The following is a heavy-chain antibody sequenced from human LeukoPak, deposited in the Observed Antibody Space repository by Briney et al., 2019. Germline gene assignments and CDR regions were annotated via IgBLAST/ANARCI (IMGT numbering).Heavy chain of an antibody. CDR3: ARGYYAGSGSIYLDY. CDR2: IYYSGTT. CDR1: GGSLSSGAYY. V-gene: IGHV4-31*03. J-gene: IGHJ4*02. Sequence: SETLSLTCTVSGGSLSSGAYYWSWIRQHPGKGLEWIGYIYYSGTTYYSPSLRSRVTLSVDTSEKQFSPNLNSVTAADTAVYYCARGYYAGSGSIYLDYWGLGTLVTVSS. D-gene: IGHD3-10*01.